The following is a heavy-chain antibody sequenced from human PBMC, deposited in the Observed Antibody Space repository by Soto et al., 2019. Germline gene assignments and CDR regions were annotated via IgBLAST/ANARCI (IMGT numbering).Heavy chain of an antibody. V-gene: IGHV3-23*01. CDR1: GFTFSSYA. D-gene: IGHD3-9*01. Sequence: GGSLRLSCAASGFTFSSYAMSWVRQAPGKGLEWVSAISGSGGSTYYADSVKGRFTISRDNSKNTLYLQMNSLRAEDTAVYYCAKSDGDSDLVGPGYFDYWGQGTLVTVSS. CDR2: ISGSGGST. CDR3: AKSDGDSDLVGPGYFDY. J-gene: IGHJ4*02.